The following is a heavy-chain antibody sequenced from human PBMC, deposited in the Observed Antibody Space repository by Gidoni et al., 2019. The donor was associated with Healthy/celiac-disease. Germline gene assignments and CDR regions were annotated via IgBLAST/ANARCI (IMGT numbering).Heavy chain of an antibody. V-gene: IGHV1-69*01. CDR1: FSSYA. CDR2: IIPIFGTA. J-gene: IGHJ2*01. CDR3: ARGGKGTEQWLVPRNYWYFDL. D-gene: IGHD6-19*01. Sequence: FSSYAISWVRQAPGQGLEWMGGIIPIFGTANYAQKFQGRVTITADESTSTAYMELSSLRSEDTAVYYCARGGKGTEQWLVPRNYWYFDLWGRGTLVTVCS.